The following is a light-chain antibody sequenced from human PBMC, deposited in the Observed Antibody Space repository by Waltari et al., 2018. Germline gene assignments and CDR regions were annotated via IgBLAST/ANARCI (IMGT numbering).Light chain of an antibody. CDR2: DAS. J-gene: IGKJ1*01. CDR3: QQRSNWPRPT. Sequence: EIVLTQSPATLSLSPGERATHSCRASQSVSSYLAWYQQKPGQAPRLLIYDASNRATGIPARFSGSGSGTDFTLTISSLEPEDFAVYYCQQRSNWPRPTFGQGTKVEIK. V-gene: IGKV3-11*01. CDR1: QSVSSY.